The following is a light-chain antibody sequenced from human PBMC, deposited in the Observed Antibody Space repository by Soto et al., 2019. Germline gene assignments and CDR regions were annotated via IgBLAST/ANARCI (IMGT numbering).Light chain of an antibody. CDR2: DAS. V-gene: IGKV3-11*01. Sequence: EIVLTQFPATLSLFPGETDTLSCRASQTVGTYLAWYQQKPGQAPRLLISDASNRATGVPTRFSGSGSGTDFTLTISILEPEDFAVYFCQQRNNWPRITFGRGTRLEI. J-gene: IGKJ5*01. CDR3: QQRNNWPRIT. CDR1: QTVGTY.